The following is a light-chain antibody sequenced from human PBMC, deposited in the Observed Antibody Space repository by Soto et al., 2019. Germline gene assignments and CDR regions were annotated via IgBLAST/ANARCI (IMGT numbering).Light chain of an antibody. J-gene: IGLJ3*02. CDR1: SSNIGNNY. V-gene: IGLV1-51*01. CDR2: DNN. CDR3: GTWDSSLSAWV. Sequence: QSALTQPPSVSAAPGQKVTISCSGSSSNIGNNYVSWYQHLPGTAPKLLIYDNNKRPSGIPDRFSGSKSGTSATLGITGLQTGDEADYYCGTWDSSLSAWVFGGGTKLTVL.